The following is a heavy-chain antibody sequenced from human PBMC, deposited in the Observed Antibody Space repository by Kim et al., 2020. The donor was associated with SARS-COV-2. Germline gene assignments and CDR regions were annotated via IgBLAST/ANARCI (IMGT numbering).Heavy chain of an antibody. CDR2: IIPIFGTA. D-gene: IGHD3-10*01. CDR3: ARDMGYYGSGTGWGWFDP. CDR1: GGTFSSYA. J-gene: IGHJ5*02. V-gene: IGHV1-69*13. Sequence: SVKVSCKASGGTFSSYAISWVRQAPGQGLEWMGGIIPIFGTANYAQKFQGRVTITADESTSTAYMELSSLRSEDTAVYYCARDMGYYGSGTGWGWFDPWGQGTLVTVSS.